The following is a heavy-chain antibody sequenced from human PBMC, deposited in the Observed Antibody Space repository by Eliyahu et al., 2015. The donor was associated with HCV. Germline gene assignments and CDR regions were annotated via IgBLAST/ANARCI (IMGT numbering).Heavy chain of an antibody. D-gene: IGHD1-1*01. CDR3: ARDDQGTRGLDS. J-gene: IGHJ4*02. CDR1: XXSIXNNSXF. V-gene: IGHV4-31*03. Sequence: QVQLQETGPGLVKPSGTLXLICSVSXXSIXNNSXFGSWIRQRPGQGLEWIGYIYYAGITHXNPSLQSRISISVDTSRNQFSLELRSVTAADTGIYYCARDDQGTRGLDSWGRGILVTVSS. CDR2: IYYAGIT.